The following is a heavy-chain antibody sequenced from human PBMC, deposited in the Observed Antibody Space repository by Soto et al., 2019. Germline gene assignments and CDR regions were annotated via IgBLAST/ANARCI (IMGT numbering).Heavy chain of an antibody. CDR3: AKDRLLRVAGTPDFDY. D-gene: IGHD1-1*01. Sequence: GGSLRLSCAASGFTFSNYAMSWVRQAPGKGLEWVSTISGSGGSTYYAESVKGRFTISRDYSKNTLYLQMNSLRAEDTAVYYCAKDRLLRVAGTPDFDYWGQGALVTVSS. CDR2: ISGSGGST. CDR1: GFTFSNYA. J-gene: IGHJ4*02. V-gene: IGHV3-23*01.